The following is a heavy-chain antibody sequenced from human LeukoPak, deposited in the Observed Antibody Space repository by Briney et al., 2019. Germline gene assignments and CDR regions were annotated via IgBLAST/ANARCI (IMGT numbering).Heavy chain of an antibody. CDR1: GISFSSYG. D-gene: IGHD3-9*01. V-gene: IGHV3-30*02. J-gene: IGHJ4*02. CDR2: IWYDASNK. Sequence: PGGSLRLSCAASGISFSSYGMHWVRQAPGKGLEWVTFIWYDASNKYYAESVKGRFTISRDNSRNTLFLQMNSLRAEDTAIYYCATDISNHYFGSWGQGTLVTVSS. CDR3: ATDISNHYFGS.